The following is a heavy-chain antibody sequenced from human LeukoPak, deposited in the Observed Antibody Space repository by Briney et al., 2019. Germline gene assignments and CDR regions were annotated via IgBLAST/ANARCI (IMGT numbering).Heavy chain of an antibody. CDR1: GYIFTDYA. Sequence: ASVKVSCKASGYIFTDYAIHWVRQAPGQGLEWMGRIDPHSGGTNYAQKFQGRVTLTRDASIRTAYMELSRLRSDDTAFYYCTRDLTISGPIGYWGQETLVTVSS. CDR2: IDPHSGGT. J-gene: IGHJ4*02. CDR3: TRDLTISGPIGY. V-gene: IGHV1-2*06. D-gene: IGHD3-9*01.